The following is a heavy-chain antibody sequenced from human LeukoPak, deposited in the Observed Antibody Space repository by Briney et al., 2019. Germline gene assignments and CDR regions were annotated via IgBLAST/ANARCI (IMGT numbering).Heavy chain of an antibody. D-gene: IGHD2-2*01. V-gene: IGHV1-18*01. Sequence: ASVKVSCKASGYTFTSYGISWVRQAPGQGLEWVGWISAYNGNTNYAQKLQGRVTTTTDTSTSTAYMELRSLRSDDTAVYYCAREDCSSTSCFPPSAYWGQGTLVTVSS. J-gene: IGHJ4*02. CDR1: GYTFTSYG. CDR2: ISAYNGNT. CDR3: AREDCSSTSCFPPSAY.